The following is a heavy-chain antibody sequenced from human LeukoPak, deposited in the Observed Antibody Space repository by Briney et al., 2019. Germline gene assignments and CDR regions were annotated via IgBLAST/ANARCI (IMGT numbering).Heavy chain of an antibody. CDR2: IIPIFGTA. Sequence: SVKVSCKASGGTFISYAISWVRQAPGQGLEWMGGIIPIFGTANYAQKFQGRVTITTDESTSTAYMELSSLRSEDTAVYYCARGFRVTQTNRSPYYFDYWGQGTLVTVSS. V-gene: IGHV1-69*05. CDR3: ARGFRVTQTNRSPYYFDY. CDR1: GGTFISYA. D-gene: IGHD1-14*01. J-gene: IGHJ4*02.